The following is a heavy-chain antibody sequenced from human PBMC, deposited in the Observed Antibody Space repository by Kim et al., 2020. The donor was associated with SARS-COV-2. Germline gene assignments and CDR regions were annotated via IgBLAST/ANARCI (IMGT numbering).Heavy chain of an antibody. CDR3: AKDEYVWGSYRLLGSSGFDY. CDR1: GFTFSSYG. CDR2: ISYDGSNK. V-gene: IGHV3-30*18. Sequence: GGSLRLSCAASGFTFSSYGMHWVRQAPGKGLEWVAVISYDGSNKYYADSVKGRFTISRDNSKNTLYLQMNSLRAEDTAVYYCAKDEYVWGSYRLLGSSGFDYWGQGTLVTVSS. J-gene: IGHJ4*02. D-gene: IGHD3-16*02.